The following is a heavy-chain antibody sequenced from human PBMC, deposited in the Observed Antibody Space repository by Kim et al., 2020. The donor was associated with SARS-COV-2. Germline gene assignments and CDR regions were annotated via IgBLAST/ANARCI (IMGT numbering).Heavy chain of an antibody. CDR3: ARARRTTRTNDY. CDR1: GYSFTSDW. V-gene: IGHV5-10-1*01. D-gene: IGHD4-4*01. Sequence: GESLKISCKGSGYSFTSDWITWVRQMPGEGLEWMGRIDPTDSYTNYDPSFQGHVTISVDNTINTAYLHWSSLKASDTAIYFCARARRTTRTNDYWGLGTL. CDR2: IDPTDSYT. J-gene: IGHJ4*02.